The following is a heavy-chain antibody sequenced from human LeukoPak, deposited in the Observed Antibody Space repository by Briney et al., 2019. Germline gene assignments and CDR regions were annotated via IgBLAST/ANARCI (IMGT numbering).Heavy chain of an antibody. J-gene: IGHJ4*02. Sequence: PGGSLRLSCAASGFTFSSYAMSWVRQAPGKGLEWDSAISGSGGSTYYADSVKGRFTISRDNSKNTLYLQMNSLRAEDTAVYYCAKADFGGYSYQFDYWGQGTLVTVSS. V-gene: IGHV3-23*01. CDR3: AKADFGGYSYQFDY. CDR1: GFTFSSYA. D-gene: IGHD5-18*01. CDR2: ISGSGGST.